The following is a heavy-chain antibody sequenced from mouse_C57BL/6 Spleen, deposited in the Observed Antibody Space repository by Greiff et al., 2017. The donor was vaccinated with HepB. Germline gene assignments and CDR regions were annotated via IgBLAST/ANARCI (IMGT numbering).Heavy chain of an antibody. CDR3: ARRELRRYFDV. D-gene: IGHD1-1*01. Sequence: EVQLQQSGPELVKPGASVKIPCKASGYTFTDYNMDWVKQSHGKSLEWIGDINPNNGGTIYNQKFKGKATLTVDKSSSTAYMELRSLTSEDTAVYYCARRELRRYFDVWGTGTTVTVSS. J-gene: IGHJ1*03. CDR1: GYTFTDYN. V-gene: IGHV1-18*01. CDR2: INPNNGGT.